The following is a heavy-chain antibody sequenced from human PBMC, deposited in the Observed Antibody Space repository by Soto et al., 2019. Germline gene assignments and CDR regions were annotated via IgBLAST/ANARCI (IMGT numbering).Heavy chain of an antibody. V-gene: IGHV3-49*03. J-gene: IGHJ4*02. Sequence: GSLRLSCSTSGFTFGAYTMTWFRQAPGKGLEWVAFIRGEDYGGTTEYAASVKGRFTVSRDNSKGVAYLEMNNLKGDDTAIYYCTRVVAAAADHWGRGTLVNVSS. D-gene: IGHD2-2*01. CDR1: GFTFGAYT. CDR3: TRVVAAAADH. CDR2: IRGEDYGGTT.